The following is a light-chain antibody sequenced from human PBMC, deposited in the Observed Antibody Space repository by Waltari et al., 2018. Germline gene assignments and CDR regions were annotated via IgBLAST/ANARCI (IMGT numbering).Light chain of an antibody. J-gene: IGKJ3*01. CDR3: QQFGTSPPT. V-gene: IGKV3-20*01. Sequence: EVVLTQSPDTLSLSPGERATLSCRTSQSIRSNFLAWYQQKPGPAPRLLIHRASSRATGIPDRFSGSGSGADFSLTISWLEPEDFAVYYCQQFGTSPPTFGPGTRVDVK. CDR2: RAS. CDR1: QSIRSNF.